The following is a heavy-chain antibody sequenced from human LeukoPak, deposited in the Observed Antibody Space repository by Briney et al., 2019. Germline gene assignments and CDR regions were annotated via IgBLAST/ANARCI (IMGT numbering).Heavy chain of an antibody. CDR2: IIPIFGTA. D-gene: IGHD1-7*01. Sequence: SVKVSCKASGGTFSSYAISWVRQAPGQGLEWMGGIIPIFGTANYAQKFQGRVTITADESTSTAYMELSSLRSEDTAVYYCARRSYNWNFLDPWGQGTLVTVSS. J-gene: IGHJ5*02. CDR1: GGTFSSYA. V-gene: IGHV1-69*13. CDR3: ARRSYNWNFLDP.